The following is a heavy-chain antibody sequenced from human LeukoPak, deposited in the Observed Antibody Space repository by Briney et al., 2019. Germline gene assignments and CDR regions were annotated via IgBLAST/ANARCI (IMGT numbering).Heavy chain of an antibody. D-gene: IGHD1-1*01. Sequence: ASVKVSCKTSGYTFSNYGISWVRQAPGQGLEWMGWITAYNGNRLHAQRFQGRITLTTDTSTSTSYMELRILEYDDTAIYYCARDNDKVVDHWGQGTLVTVSS. V-gene: IGHV1-18*01. J-gene: IGHJ4*01. CDR2: ITAYNGNR. CDR1: GYTFSNYG. CDR3: ARDNDKVVDH.